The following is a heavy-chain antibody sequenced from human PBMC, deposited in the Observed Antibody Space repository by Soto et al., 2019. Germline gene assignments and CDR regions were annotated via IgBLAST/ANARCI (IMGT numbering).Heavy chain of an antibody. CDR1: GGSINSYY. CDR3: AMATTTLYGWFDP. CDR2: IYYTGST. D-gene: IGHD3-16*02. V-gene: IGHV4-59*08. Sequence: QGQLQESGPGLVKPSETLSLTCTVSGGSINSYYWSWIRQPPGKGLEWIGQIYYTGSTNYNPSLESPITISVDRPKNQFSLRLSAVTAADTAVYYCAMATTTLYGWFDPWGQGTLVTVSS. J-gene: IGHJ5*02.